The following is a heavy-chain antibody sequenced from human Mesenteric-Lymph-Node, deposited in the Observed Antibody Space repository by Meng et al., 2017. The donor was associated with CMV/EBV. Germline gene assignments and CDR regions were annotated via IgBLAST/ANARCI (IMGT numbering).Heavy chain of an antibody. CDR2: ISAYNGNT. D-gene: IGHD3-3*01. V-gene: IGHV1-18*01. CDR3: ARLQTYYDFWSGYYTGLIADY. J-gene: IGHJ4*02. CDR1: GYTFTSYG. Sequence: ASVKVSCKASGYTFTSYGISWVRQAPGQGLEWMGWISAYNGNTNYAQKLQGRVTMTTDTSTSTAYMELRSLRSDDTAVYYCARLQTYYDFWSGYYTGLIADYWGQGTLVTVSS.